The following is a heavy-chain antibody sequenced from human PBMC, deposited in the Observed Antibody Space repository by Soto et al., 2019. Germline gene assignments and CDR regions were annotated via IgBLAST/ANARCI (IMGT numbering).Heavy chain of an antibody. CDR2: IYYSGST. D-gene: IGHD1-1*01. J-gene: IGHJ6*02. CDR1: GGSISSSSYY. V-gene: IGHV4-39*07. Sequence: PSETLSLTCTVSGGSISSSSYYWGWIRQPPGKGLEWIGSIYYSGSTYYNPSLKSRVTISVDNSKNTLYLQMNSLRAEDTAVYYCAKDGGNDGVVFDRYYYGMDVWGQGTTVTVSS. CDR3: AKDGGNDGVVFDRYYYGMDV.